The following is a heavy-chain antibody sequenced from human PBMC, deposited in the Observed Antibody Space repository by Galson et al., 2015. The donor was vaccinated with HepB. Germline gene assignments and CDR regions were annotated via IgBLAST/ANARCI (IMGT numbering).Heavy chain of an antibody. V-gene: IGHV3-23*01. Sequence: SLRLSCAASGFTFSNYAMNWVRQAPGKGLEWVSTINSGGHSTYYADSVKDRFTISRDNSEDTLSLQMNSLSAGDTAIYYCAKRFSSWTSSDHYYSLDVWGPGTTVTVSS. D-gene: IGHD6-13*01. CDR2: INSGGHST. J-gene: IGHJ6*02. CDR3: AKRFSSWTSSDHYYSLDV. CDR1: GFTFSNYA.